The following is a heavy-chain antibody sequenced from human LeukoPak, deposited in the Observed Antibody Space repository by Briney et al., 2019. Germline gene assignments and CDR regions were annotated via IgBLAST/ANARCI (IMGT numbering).Heavy chain of an antibody. CDR2: ISSSGSTI. V-gene: IGHV3-48*03. J-gene: IGHJ4*02. CDR1: GFTFSSYE. Sequence: SGGSLRLSCAASGFTFSSYEMNWVRQAPGKGLEWVSYISSSGSTIYYADSVKGRFTISRDNAKNSLYLQVNSLRAEDTAVYYCARDEGAVAARPPFDYWGQGTLVTVSS. CDR3: ARDEGAVAARPPFDY. D-gene: IGHD6-19*01.